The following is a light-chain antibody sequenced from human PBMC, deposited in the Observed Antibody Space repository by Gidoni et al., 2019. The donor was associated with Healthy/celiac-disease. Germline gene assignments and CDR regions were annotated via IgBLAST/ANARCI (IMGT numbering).Light chain of an antibody. CDR2: RNN. V-gene: IGLV1-47*01. Sequence: QSVLPQPPSSSGTPGQRVTISCSGSSSNIGSNYVYWYKQPPGTAPKLLIDRNNQRPSGVPDRFSGSKSGTSASLAISGLRSEDEADYYCAAWDDSLSGRYVFGTGTKVTVL. CDR1: SSNIGSNY. CDR3: AAWDDSLSGRYV. J-gene: IGLJ1*01.